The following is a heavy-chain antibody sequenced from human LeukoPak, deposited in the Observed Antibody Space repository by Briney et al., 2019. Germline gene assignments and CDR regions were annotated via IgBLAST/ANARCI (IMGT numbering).Heavy chain of an antibody. CDR2: ISSANHM. Sequence: GGSMRLSCVASGFTFTSYAMSWVRQAPGKGLEDVSSISSANHMYYADSVKGRLTISRDNAKNSLFLQMNNLRGEDTDVYYCTREDCSNVRCYGASDAWGQGTLVTVSS. J-gene: IGHJ5*02. V-gene: IGHV3-69-1*01. CDR3: TREDCSNVRCYGASDA. D-gene: IGHD2-2*01. CDR1: GFTFTSYA.